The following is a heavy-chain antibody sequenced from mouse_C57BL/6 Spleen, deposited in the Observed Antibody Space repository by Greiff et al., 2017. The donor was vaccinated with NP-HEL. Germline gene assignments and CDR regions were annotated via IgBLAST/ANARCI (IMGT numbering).Heavy chain of an antibody. D-gene: IGHD2-4*01. Sequence: EVQGVESGGGLVKPGGSLKLSCAASGFTFSSYAMSWVRQTPEKRLEWVATISDGGSYTYYPDNVKGRFTISRDNAKNNLYLQMSHLKSEDTAMYYCAREGGYYDYDEGAWFAYWGQGTLVTVSA. V-gene: IGHV5-4*01. CDR1: GFTFSSYA. CDR3: AREGGYYDYDEGAWFAY. CDR2: ISDGGSYT. J-gene: IGHJ3*01.